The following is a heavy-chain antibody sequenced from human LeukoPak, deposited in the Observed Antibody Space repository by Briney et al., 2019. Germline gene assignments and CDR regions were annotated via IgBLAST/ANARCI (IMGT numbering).Heavy chain of an antibody. D-gene: IGHD4-23*01. V-gene: IGHV3-9*01. Sequence: GGSLRLSCAASGFTFDDYAMHWVRQAPGKGLEWVSGISWNSGSIGYADSVKGRFTISRDNAKNSLYLQMNSLRAEDTAVYYCASFRDDYGGNRDYWGQGTLVTVSS. CDR2: ISWNSGSI. CDR1: GFTFDDYA. J-gene: IGHJ4*02. CDR3: ASFRDDYGGNRDY.